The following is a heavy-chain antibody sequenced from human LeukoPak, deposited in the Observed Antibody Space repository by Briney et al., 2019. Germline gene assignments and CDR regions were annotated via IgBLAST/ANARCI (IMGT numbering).Heavy chain of an antibody. D-gene: IGHD2-2*02. CDR2: IYTSGST. J-gene: IGHJ6*03. CDR1: GGSISSYY. CDR3: ARDRDYCSSTTCYTGYYYYMDV. Sequence: SETLSLTCTVSGGSISSYYWSWIRQPPGKGLEWIGYIYTSGSTNYNPSLKSRVTMSVDTSKNQFSLKLSSVTAADTAVYYCARDRDYCSSTTCYTGYYYYMDVWGKGTTVTVSS. V-gene: IGHV4-4*09.